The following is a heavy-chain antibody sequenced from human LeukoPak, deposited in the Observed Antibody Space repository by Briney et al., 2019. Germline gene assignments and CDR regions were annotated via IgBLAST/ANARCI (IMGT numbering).Heavy chain of an antibody. CDR3: ARGGGCSSTSCYTEFDP. D-gene: IGHD2-2*02. Sequence: ASVKVSCKASGYTFTSYDINWVRQATGQGLEWMGWMNPNSGNTGYAQKFQGRVTMTRNTSISTAYMELSSLRSEDTAVYYCARGGGCSSTSCYTEFDPWGQGTLVTVSS. J-gene: IGHJ5*02. CDR2: MNPNSGNT. CDR1: GYTFTSYD. V-gene: IGHV1-8*01.